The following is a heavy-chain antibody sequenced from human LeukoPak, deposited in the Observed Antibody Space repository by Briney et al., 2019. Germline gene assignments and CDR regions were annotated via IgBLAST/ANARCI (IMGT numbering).Heavy chain of an antibody. D-gene: IGHD4-11*01. V-gene: IGHV1-69*01. J-gene: IGHJ4*02. Sequence: SVKVSCKASGGTFSSYAISWVRQAPGQGLEWMGGIIPIFGTANYAQKFQGRVTITADESTSTAYMELRSLRSDDTAVYYCARKNDYSNLYYFDYWGQGTLVTVSS. CDR3: ARKNDYSNLYYFDY. CDR1: GGTFSSYA. CDR2: IIPIFGTA.